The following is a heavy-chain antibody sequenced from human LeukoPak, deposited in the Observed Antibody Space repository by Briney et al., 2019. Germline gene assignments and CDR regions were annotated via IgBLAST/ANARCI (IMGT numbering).Heavy chain of an antibody. V-gene: IGHV3-48*04. CDR3: AELGITMIGGV. J-gene: IGHJ6*04. D-gene: IGHD3-10*02. CDR2: ISSSGSTI. CDR1: GFNFTSYW. Sequence: GGSLRLSCAASGFNFTSYWMHWVRQAPGKGLEWVSYISSSGSTIYYADSVKGRFTISRDNAKNSLYLQMNSLRAEDTAVYYCAELGITMIGGVWGKGTTVTISS.